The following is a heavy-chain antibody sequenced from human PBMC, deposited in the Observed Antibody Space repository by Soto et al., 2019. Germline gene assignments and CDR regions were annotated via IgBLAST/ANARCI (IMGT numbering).Heavy chain of an antibody. CDR1: GFTFRSYS. V-gene: IGHV3-48*01. D-gene: IGHD3-16*02. CDR3: ARDTFGGVIVYNWYFDL. J-gene: IGHJ2*01. CDR2: ISSSSSTI. Sequence: GGSLRLSCAASGFTFRSYSMNSVRQAPGKRLEWVSYISSSSSTIYYADSVKGRFTTSRDNAKNSLYLQMNSLRAEDTAVYYCARDTFGGVIVYNWYFDLWGRGTLVT.